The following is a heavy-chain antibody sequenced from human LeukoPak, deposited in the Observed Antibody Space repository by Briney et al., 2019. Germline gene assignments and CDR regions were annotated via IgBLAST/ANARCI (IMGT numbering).Heavy chain of an antibody. D-gene: IGHD2-2*01. CDR2: IYYSGST. CDR1: GGSISSSSYY. V-gene: IGHV4-39*01. J-gene: IGHJ4*02. CDR3: ARHKAHVVPELGPGDY. Sequence: SETLSLTCTVSGGSISSSSYYRGWIRQPPGKGLEWIGSIYYSGSTYYNPSLKSRVTISVDTSKNQFSLKLSSVTAADTAVYYCARHKAHVVPELGPGDYWGQGTLVTVSS.